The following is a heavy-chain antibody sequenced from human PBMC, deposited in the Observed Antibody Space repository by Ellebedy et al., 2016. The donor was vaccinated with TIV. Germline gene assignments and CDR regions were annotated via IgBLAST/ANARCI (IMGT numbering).Heavy chain of an antibody. CDR2: ISGSGGST. CDR1: GFTFSSYS. CDR3: AKDGIYCTGGTCYSN. V-gene: IGHV3-23*01. J-gene: IGHJ4*02. D-gene: IGHD2-15*01. Sequence: GESLKISXAASGFTFSSYSMTWVRQAPGKGLEWVSSISGSGGSTYYADSVKGRFTISRENSKNTLYLQMNSLRAGDTAVYYCAKDGIYCTGGTCYSNWGQGTLVTVSS.